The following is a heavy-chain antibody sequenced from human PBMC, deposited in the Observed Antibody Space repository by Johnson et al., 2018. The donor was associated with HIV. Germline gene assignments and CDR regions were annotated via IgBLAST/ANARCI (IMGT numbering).Heavy chain of an antibody. J-gene: IGHJ3*02. D-gene: IGHD2-15*01. V-gene: IGHV3-43*01. CDR3: ARDCKCGRCSDAFDI. CDR2: ISWDGGST. CDR1: GFTFDDYT. Sequence: GQLVESGGGLVQPGGSLRLSCAASGFTFDDYTMHWVRQAPGKGLEWVSLISWDGGSTDYADSVKGRFTISRDNSKNTLYLQMNSLRAEDTAVYYCARDCKCGRCSDAFDIWGQGTMVTVSS.